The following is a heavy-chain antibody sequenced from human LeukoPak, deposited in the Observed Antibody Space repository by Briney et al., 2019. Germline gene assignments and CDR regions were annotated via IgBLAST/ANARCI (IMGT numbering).Heavy chain of an antibody. V-gene: IGHV3-48*03. CDR3: AKDFSYNYYYDSSGREDGTFDY. Sequence: GGSLRLSCAASGFTFSSYEMNWVRQAPGKGLEWVSYISSSGYTIYYADSVKGRFTISRDNSKNTLYLQMNSLRAEDTAVYYCAKDFSYNYYYDSSGREDGTFDYWGQGTLVTVSS. CDR1: GFTFSSYE. J-gene: IGHJ4*02. CDR2: ISSSGYTI. D-gene: IGHD3-22*01.